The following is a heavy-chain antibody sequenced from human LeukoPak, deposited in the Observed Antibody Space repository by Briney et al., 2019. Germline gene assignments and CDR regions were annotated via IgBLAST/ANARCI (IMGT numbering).Heavy chain of an antibody. D-gene: IGHD6-19*01. Sequence: SETLSLTCTVSGGSISSYYWSWIRQPAGKGLEWIGRIYTSGSTNYNPSLKSRVTMSVDTSKNQFSLKLSSVTAADTAVYYCAKDLLQQWLVSPPDYWGQGTLVTVSS. V-gene: IGHV4-4*07. CDR3: AKDLLQQWLVSPPDY. CDR1: GGSISSYY. CDR2: IYTSGST. J-gene: IGHJ4*02.